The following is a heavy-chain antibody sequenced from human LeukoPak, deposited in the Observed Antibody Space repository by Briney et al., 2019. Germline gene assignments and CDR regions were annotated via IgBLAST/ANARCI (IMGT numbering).Heavy chain of an antibody. CDR2: VDPEDGET. J-gene: IGHJ5*02. D-gene: IGHD6-19*01. CDR3: ATVLGSSRSGWYLGWFGP. Sequence: ASVKVSCXVSGYTFTDYYMHWVQQAPGKGLEWMGLVDPEDGETIYAEKFQGRVTITADTSTDTAYMELSSLRSEDTAVYYCATVLGSSRSGWYLGWFGPWGQGTLVTVSS. CDR1: GYTFTDYY. V-gene: IGHV1-69-2*01.